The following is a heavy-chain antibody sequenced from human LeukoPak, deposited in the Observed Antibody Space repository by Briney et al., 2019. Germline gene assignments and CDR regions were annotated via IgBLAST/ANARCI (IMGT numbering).Heavy chain of an antibody. CDR3: AVDYYDSSGYSTGFDY. D-gene: IGHD3-22*01. CDR1: GFTFSSYG. Sequence: GGSLRLSCAASGFTFSSYGMHWVRQAPGKGLEWVAFIRYDGSNKYYADSVKGRFTISRDNSKNTLYLQMNSLRAEDTAVYYCAVDYYDSSGYSTGFDYWGQGTLVTVST. CDR2: IRYDGSNK. J-gene: IGHJ4*02. V-gene: IGHV3-30*02.